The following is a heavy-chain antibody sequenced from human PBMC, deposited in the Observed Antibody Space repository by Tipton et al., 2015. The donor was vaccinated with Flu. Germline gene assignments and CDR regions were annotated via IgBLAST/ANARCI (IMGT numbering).Heavy chain of an antibody. CDR2: IYTSGST. V-gene: IGHV4-4*07. CDR1: GVSIDSYY. Sequence: TLSLTCTVSGVSIDSYYWSWIRQPAGEGLEWIGRIYTSGSTNYSPSLKSRVTMSVDTSKNQFSLKLSSVTAADTAVYYCARGLYGDYGRGAPYSYYAMDVWGQGTTVTVSS. CDR3: ARGLYGDYGRGAPYSYYAMDV. D-gene: IGHD4-17*01. J-gene: IGHJ6*02.